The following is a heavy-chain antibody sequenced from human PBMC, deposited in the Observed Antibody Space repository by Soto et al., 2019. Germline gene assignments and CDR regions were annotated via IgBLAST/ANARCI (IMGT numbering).Heavy chain of an antibody. CDR2: IDPSDSQT. J-gene: IGHJ4*02. CDR1: GYSFAGYW. D-gene: IGHD3-22*01. V-gene: IGHV5-10-1*01. CDR3: ARQIYDSDTGPNFQYYFDS. Sequence: GEALKIPCKGSGYSFAGYWITWVRQKPGKGLEWMGRIDPSDSQTYYSPSFRGHVTISVTKAITTVFLQWSSLRATDTAMYGCARQIYDSDTGPNFQYYFDSWGQGTPVTVSS.